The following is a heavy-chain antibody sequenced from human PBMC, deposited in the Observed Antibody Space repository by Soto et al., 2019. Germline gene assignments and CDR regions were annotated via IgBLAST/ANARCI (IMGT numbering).Heavy chain of an antibody. CDR3: ATNLWMTTVTTGDY. V-gene: IGHV4-39*01. J-gene: IGHJ4*02. CDR1: GGSISSSSYY. CDR2: IYYSGST. D-gene: IGHD4-17*01. Sequence: QLQLQESGPGLVKPSETLSLTCSVSGGSISSSSYYWGWIRQPPGKGLEWIGSIYYSGSTYYNPSLKSRVTISVDTSKNQLSLKLSSVTAADTAVYYCATNLWMTTVTTGDYWGRGTLVTVSS.